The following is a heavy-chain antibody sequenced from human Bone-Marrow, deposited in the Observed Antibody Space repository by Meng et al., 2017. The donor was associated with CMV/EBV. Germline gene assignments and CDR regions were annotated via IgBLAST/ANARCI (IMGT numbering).Heavy chain of an antibody. D-gene: IGHD3-3*01. J-gene: IGHJ4*02. V-gene: IGHV4-34*01. CDR1: GFTFSSYV. Sequence: ESLKISCAASGFTFSSYVMNWVRQAPGKGLEWIGEINHSGSTNYNPSLKSRVTISVDTSKNQFSLKLSSVTAADTAVYYCARGSGFLELPQNWGQGTLVTVSS. CDR3: ARGSGFLELPQN. CDR2: INHSGST.